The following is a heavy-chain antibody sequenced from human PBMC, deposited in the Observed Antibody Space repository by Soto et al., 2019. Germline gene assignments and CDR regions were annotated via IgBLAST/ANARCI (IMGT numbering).Heavy chain of an antibody. CDR1: GGSISSYY. Sequence: PSETMSLTCTVSGGSISSYYWSWIRQPPGKGLEWIGYIYYSGSTNYNPSLKSRVTISVDTSKNQFSLKLSSVTAADTAVYYCARDLADHDAFDIWGQGTMVTVSS. CDR2: IYYSGST. D-gene: IGHD3-16*01. V-gene: IGHV4-59*01. CDR3: ARDLADHDAFDI. J-gene: IGHJ3*02.